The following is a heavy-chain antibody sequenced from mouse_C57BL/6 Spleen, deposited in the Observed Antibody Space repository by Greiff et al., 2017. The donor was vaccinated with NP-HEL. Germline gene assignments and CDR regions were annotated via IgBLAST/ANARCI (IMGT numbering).Heavy chain of an antibody. CDR3: ARDYDYDYYAMDY. CDR1: GFTFSDYG. V-gene: IGHV5-17*01. D-gene: IGHD2-4*01. Sequence: VQLQQSGGGLVKPGGSLKLSCAASGFTFSDYGMHWVRQAPEKGLEWVAYISSGSSTIYYADTVKGRFTISRDNAKNTLFLQMTSVRSEETAMYYCARDYDYDYYAMDYWGQGTSVTVSS. CDR2: ISSGSSTI. J-gene: IGHJ4*01.